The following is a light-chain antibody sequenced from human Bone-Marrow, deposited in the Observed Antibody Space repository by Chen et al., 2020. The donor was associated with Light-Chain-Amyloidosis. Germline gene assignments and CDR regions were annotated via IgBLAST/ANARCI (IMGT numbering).Light chain of an antibody. CDR1: ASNIGTNS. J-gene: IGLJ2*01. CDR2: GND. Sequence: QSVLTQPPSASGTPGQRVTISCSGGASNIGTNSAHWYHHSPGTAPRLLIYGNDQWPPGVPGRFPGAKSGTSAPLAIGGLGPEDGGHYNCAAWDARRNGVVFGGGTRLTVL. V-gene: IGLV1-44*01. CDR3: AAWDARRNGVV.